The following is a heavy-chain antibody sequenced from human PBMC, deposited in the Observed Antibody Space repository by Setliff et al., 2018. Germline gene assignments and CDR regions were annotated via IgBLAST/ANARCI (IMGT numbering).Heavy chain of an antibody. D-gene: IGHD1-7*01. CDR2: INQVGNAR. CDR1: GFTFSSLW. V-gene: IGHV3-7*01. Sequence: PGGSLRLSCAASGFTFSSLWMSWVRQAPGRGLEWVANINQVGNARYYVDSAKGRFTISRDNAKNSLYLQMNSLRAEDTAVYYCARDGTTNYYYYYMDVWGKGTTVTVSS. J-gene: IGHJ6*03. CDR3: ARDGTTNYYYYYMDV.